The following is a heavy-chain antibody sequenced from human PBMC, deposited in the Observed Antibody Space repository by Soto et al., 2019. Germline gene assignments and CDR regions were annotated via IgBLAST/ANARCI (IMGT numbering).Heavy chain of an antibody. CDR1: GGSISSSSYY. CDR3: AMMYAVAGSFDY. J-gene: IGHJ4*02. Sequence: SETLSLTCTVSGGSISSSSYYWGWIRQPPGKGLEWIGSIYYSGSTYYNPSLKSRVTISVDTSKNQFSLKLSSVTAADTAVYYCAMMYAVAGSFDYWGQGTLVTVSS. CDR2: IYYSGST. D-gene: IGHD6-19*01. V-gene: IGHV4-39*07.